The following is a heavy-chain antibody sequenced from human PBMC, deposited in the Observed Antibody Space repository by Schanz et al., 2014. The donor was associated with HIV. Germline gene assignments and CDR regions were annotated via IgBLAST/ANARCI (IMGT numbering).Heavy chain of an antibody. CDR1: GFTFSSYG. J-gene: IGHJ6*02. V-gene: IGHV3-21*04. D-gene: IGHD6-13*01. CDR2: ISSGSTYI. Sequence: VQLVESGGGVVQPGRSLRLSCAASGFTFSSYGMHWVRQAPGKGLEWVSSISSGSTYIFYADSVKGRFTISRDNANNSLYLQMNSLRAEDTALYFCAKDRPAGIAAAAGMDVWGQGTTVTVSS. CDR3: AKDRPAGIAAAAGMDV.